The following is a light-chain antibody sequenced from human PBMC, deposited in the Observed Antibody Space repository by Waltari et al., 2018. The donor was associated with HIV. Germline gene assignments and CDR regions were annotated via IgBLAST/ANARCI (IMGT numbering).Light chain of an antibody. V-gene: IGKV3-11*01. CDR2: DVS. CDR3: QQRHSWPPIT. Sequence: EIVLTQSPATLSLAPGETATLSCRASQSVNNFLAWYQQKPGQAPRLLISDVSKRATGVPARFSGSGSGTDFTLTISSLEPEDFAVYYCQQRHSWPPITFGQATRLEIK. CDR1: QSVNNF. J-gene: IGKJ5*01.